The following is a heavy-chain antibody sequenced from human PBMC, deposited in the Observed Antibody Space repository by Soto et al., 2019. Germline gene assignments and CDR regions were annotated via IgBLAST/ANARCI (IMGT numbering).Heavy chain of an antibody. Sequence: SETLSLTCTVSGSSISSYSSSWLRQPPGKGLEWIGYIYYSGSTNYNPSLQSRVTISVDTSKNQFSLKLSSVTAADTAVYYCARALEMATAFYYYGMDGWGQGTTVTVS. CDR1: GSSISSYS. D-gene: IGHD5-18*01. CDR3: ARALEMATAFYYYGMDG. V-gene: IGHV4-59*01. CDR2: IYYSGST. J-gene: IGHJ6*02.